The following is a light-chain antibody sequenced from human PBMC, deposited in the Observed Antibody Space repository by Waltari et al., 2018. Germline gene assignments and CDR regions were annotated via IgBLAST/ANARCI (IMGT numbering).Light chain of an antibody. CDR3: QAWDSSTSLYV. Sequence: SYELTQPPSVSVSPGQTASITCSGDKLEDKYACWYQQKPGQSPVLVIYQDTKRPSGSTARFSCSNSGNTATLTISGTQAMDEADYYCQAWDSSTSLYVFGTGTKVTVL. CDR2: QDT. CDR1: KLEDKY. J-gene: IGLJ1*01. V-gene: IGLV3-1*01.